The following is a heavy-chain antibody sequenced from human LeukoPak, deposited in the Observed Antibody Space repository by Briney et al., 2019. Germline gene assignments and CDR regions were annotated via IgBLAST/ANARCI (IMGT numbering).Heavy chain of an antibody. CDR3: ARDPTSSWETAFDI. D-gene: IGHD1-26*01. Sequence: DSVKGRFTISRDNAKNSLYLQMNSLRAEHTAVYYCARDPTSSWETAFDIWGQGTMVTVSS. J-gene: IGHJ3*02. V-gene: IGHV3-7*01.